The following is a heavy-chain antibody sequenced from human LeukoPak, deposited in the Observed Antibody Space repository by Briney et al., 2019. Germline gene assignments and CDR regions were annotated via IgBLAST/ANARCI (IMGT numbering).Heavy chain of an antibody. CDR1: GFTFSSYA. CDR2: ISSNGGST. D-gene: IGHD5-24*01. J-gene: IGHJ4*02. CDR3: ARAKGRDVIPCPGY. Sequence: GGSLRLSCAASGFTFSSYAMHWVRQAPGKGLEYVSAISSNGGSTYYANSVKGRFTISRDNSKNTLYLQMNSLRAEDTAVYYCARAKGRDVIPCPGYWGQGTLVTVSS. V-gene: IGHV3-64*01.